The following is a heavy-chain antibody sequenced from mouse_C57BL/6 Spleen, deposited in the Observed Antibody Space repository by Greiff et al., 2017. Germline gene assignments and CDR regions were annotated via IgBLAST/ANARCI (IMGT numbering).Heavy chain of an antibody. CDR1: GYAFTNYL. CDR2: INPGSGGT. V-gene: IGHV1-54*01. CDR3: ARRYGSSYDYAMDY. D-gene: IGHD1-1*01. Sequence: QVQLQQSGAELVRPGTSVKVSCKASGYAFTNYLIEWVKQRPGQGLEWIGVINPGSGGTNYNEKFKGKATLTADKSSSTAYMQLSRLTSEDSAVYFCARRYGSSYDYAMDYWGQGTSVTVSS. J-gene: IGHJ4*01.